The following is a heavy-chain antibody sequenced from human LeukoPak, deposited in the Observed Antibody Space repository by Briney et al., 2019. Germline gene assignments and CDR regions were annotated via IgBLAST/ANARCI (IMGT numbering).Heavy chain of an antibody. J-gene: IGHJ4*02. D-gene: IGHD6-13*01. CDR1: GFTVSSNY. V-gene: IGHV3-66*01. CDR2: IYSGGST. CDR3: AKGGSGYQPLLLSDY. Sequence: PGGSLRLSCAASGFTVSSNYMSWVRQAPGKGLEWVSVIYSGGSTYYADSVKGRFTISRDNSKNTLYLQMNSLRAEDTAVYYCAKGGSGYQPLLLSDYWGQGTLVTVSS.